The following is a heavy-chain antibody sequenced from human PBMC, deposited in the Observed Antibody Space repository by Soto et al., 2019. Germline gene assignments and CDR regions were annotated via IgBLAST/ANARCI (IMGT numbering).Heavy chain of an antibody. J-gene: IGHJ4*02. CDR3: AKGGIISARYFDY. CDR1: GFTLSSYG. V-gene: IGHV3-30*18. CDR2: ISYDGRNK. Sequence: QVQLVESGGGVVQPGLSLRLSCAASGFTLSSYGMHWVRQAPGKGLEWVAVISYDGRNKYYADSVKGRFTISRDNSKNTLYLEMNSLRAEDTAVYYCAKGGIISARYFDYWGQGTLATVSS. D-gene: IGHD6-6*01.